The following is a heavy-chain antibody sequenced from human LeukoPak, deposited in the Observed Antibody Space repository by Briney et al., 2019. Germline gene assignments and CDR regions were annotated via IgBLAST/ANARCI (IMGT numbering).Heavy chain of an antibody. CDR2: IYYSGST. J-gene: IGHJ4*02. V-gene: IGHV4-59*01. D-gene: IGHD1-26*01. Sequence: SETLSLTCTVSGGSISSYYWSWTRQPPGKGLEWIGYIYYSGSTNYNPSLKSRVTISVDTSKNQFSLKLSSVTAADTAVYYCARVRGSYSIFDYWGQGTLVTVSS. CDR1: GGSISSYY. CDR3: ARVRGSYSIFDY.